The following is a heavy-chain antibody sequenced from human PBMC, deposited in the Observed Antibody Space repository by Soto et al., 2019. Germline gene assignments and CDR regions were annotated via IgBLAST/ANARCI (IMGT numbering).Heavy chain of an antibody. V-gene: IGHV3-30-3*01. D-gene: IGHD2-2*03. J-gene: IGHJ6*02. CDR2: ITYDGSNK. CDR3: TRTSGSFSSNSCSLYGMDV. CDR1: GLTFSIFA. Sequence: GSLRLSCAASGLTFSIFAMHWVRQAPGKGLKWVAVITYDGSNKYYADSVKGRFTISRDNSKNTLFLQINSLIAEDTVVYYCTRTSGSFSSNSCSLYGMDVWGQGTTVTVSS.